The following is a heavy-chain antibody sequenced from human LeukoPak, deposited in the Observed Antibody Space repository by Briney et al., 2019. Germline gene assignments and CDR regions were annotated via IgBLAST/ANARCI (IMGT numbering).Heavy chain of an antibody. V-gene: IGHV3-23*01. D-gene: IGHD6-13*01. CDR1: GFTFSSYA. CDR3: ARPSTSGIAAAGLKY. Sequence: GGSLRLSCAASGFTFSSYAMSWVRQAPGKGLEWVSGISGSGGSTYYADSVKGRFTISRDNSKNTLYLQMNGLRAEDTAVYYCARPSTSGIAAAGLKYWGQGTLVTVSS. J-gene: IGHJ4*02. CDR2: ISGSGGST.